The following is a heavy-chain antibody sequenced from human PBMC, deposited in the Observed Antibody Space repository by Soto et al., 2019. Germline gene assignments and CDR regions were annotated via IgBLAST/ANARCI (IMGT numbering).Heavy chain of an antibody. D-gene: IGHD4-17*01. CDR3: ARPVGGNGDYEFGNWFDP. V-gene: IGHV4-39*01. J-gene: IGHJ5*02. CDR1: GGSISSSSYY. CDR2: IYYSGST. Sequence: QLQLQESGPGLVKPSETLSLTCTVSGGSISSSSYYWGWIRQPPGKGLEWIGSIYYSGSTYYNPYLKGRVTISVDTSKNQFSRKLSSVTAADTAVYYCARPVGGNGDYEFGNWFDPWGQGTLVTVSS.